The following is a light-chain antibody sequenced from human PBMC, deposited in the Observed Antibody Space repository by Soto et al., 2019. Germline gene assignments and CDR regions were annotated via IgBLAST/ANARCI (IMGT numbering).Light chain of an antibody. CDR1: QSVSTN. V-gene: IGKV3-15*01. CDR2: GPS. J-gene: IGKJ1*01. CDR3: HQYDDWPPA. Sequence: EILVTQSPDTLSVSPGERGTLSCRASQSVSTNVAWYQQTPGQPPRLLIYGPSTRDSGVPARFSGSGSGRQFTLTISSLQSEDSSVYFCHQYDDWPPAFGQGTKV.